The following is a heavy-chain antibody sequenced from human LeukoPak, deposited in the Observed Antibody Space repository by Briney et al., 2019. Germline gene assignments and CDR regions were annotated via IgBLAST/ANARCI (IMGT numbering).Heavy chain of an antibody. Sequence: GGSLRLSCAASGFTFSSSPMSWVRQAPGKGLEWVSVIGGSGGNINYADSVKGRLTISRDNSKNTLYLQMNSLRAEDTAVYYCAQWHTVDYWGQGTLVTVSS. J-gene: IGHJ4*02. CDR2: IGGSGGNI. CDR1: GFTFSSSP. CDR3: AQWHTVDY. D-gene: IGHD2-8*01. V-gene: IGHV3-23*01.